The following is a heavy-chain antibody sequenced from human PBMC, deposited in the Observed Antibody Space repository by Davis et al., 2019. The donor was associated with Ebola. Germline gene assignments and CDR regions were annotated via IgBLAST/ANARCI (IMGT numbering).Heavy chain of an antibody. D-gene: IGHD3-10*01. CDR2: INPNDGRT. V-gene: IGHV1-46*01. J-gene: IGHJ4*02. Sequence: ASVKVSCKASGYTFTNYYMHWVRQAPGQGLEWMGMINPNDGRTIYAQKFQGRVTVTRDTSTTTAYMELSSLRSEDTAVYYCARGVDGFYGSGAYYYLDNWGQGTLVTVSS. CDR3: ARGVDGFYGSGAYYYLDN. CDR1: GYTFTNYY.